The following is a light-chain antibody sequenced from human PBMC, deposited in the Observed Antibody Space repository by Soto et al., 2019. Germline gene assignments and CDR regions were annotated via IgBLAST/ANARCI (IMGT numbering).Light chain of an antibody. Sequence: DIQMTQSTSYLSASVGYRVTITCRSSQFISNYLAWYQQKPGRAPKVLIYDVSTLERGVPSRFSGSQFGSKFTLTISGLQPDGVAAYSCQHSSTFATCGQRLKG. CDR2: DVS. CDR1: QFISNY. J-gene: IGKJ1*01. CDR3: QHSSTFAT. V-gene: IGKV1-9*01.